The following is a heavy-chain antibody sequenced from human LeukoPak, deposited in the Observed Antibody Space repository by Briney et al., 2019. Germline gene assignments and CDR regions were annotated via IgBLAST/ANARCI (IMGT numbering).Heavy chain of an antibody. CDR3: ARVAVSSGWYAVYY. CDR2: INHSGST. J-gene: IGHJ4*02. V-gene: IGHV4-34*01. D-gene: IGHD6-19*01. Sequence: SETLSLTCAVYGGSFSVYYWSWIRQPPGKGLEWIGEINHSGSTNYNPSLKSRVPISVDTSKNQFSLKLSSVTAADPAVYYCARVAVSSGWYAVYYWGQGTLVTVSS. CDR1: GGSFSVYY.